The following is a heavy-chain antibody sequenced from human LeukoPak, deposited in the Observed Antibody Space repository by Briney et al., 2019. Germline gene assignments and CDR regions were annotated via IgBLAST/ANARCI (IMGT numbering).Heavy chain of an antibody. CDR3: TTVYYDYVWGSYRFLDY. J-gene: IGHJ4*02. Sequence: PSETLSLTCTVSGGSISSYYWSWIRQPPGKGLEWVGRIKSKTDGGTTDYAAPVKGRFTISRDDSKNTLYLQMNSLKTEDTAVYYCTTVYYDYVWGSYRFLDYWGQGTLVTVSS. D-gene: IGHD3-16*02. CDR2: IKSKTDGGTT. V-gene: IGHV3-15*01. CDR1: GGSISSYY.